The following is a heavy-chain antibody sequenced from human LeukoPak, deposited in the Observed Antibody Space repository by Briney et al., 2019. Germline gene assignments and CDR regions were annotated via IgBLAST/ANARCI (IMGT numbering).Heavy chain of an antibody. J-gene: IGHJ1*01. CDR2: INSDGSST. CDR3: TSHSSSWYEWYFQH. D-gene: IGHD6-13*01. CDR1: GFTFSSYG. V-gene: IGHV3-74*01. Sequence: PGGSLRLSCAASGFTFSSYGMHWVRQAPGKGLVWVSRINSDGSSTSYADSVKGRFTISRDNAKNTLYLQMNSLRAEDTAVYYCTSHSSSWYEWYFQHWGQGTLVTVSS.